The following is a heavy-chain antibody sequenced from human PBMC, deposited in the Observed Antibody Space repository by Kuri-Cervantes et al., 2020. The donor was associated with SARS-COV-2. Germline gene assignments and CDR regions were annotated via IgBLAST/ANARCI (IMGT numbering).Heavy chain of an antibody. CDR2: VDYDGGSA. D-gene: IGHD1-1*01. V-gene: IGHV3-23*01. J-gene: IGHJ4*02. CDR1: GFSFANYA. Sequence: LSLTCAASGFSFANYAMSWVRQAPGKGVEWVSGVDYDGGSAYYADSVKGRFTLSRDNAKNMLFLQMNSLGAEDTAVYYCVRDGDHWNFYYVGQGTRVTVSS. CDR3: VRDGDHWNFYY.